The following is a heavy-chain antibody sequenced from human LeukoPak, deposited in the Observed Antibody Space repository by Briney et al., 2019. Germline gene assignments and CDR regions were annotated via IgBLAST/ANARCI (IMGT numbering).Heavy chain of an antibody. J-gene: IGHJ4*02. D-gene: IGHD4-17*01. CDR2: INHSGST. V-gene: IGHV4-34*01. Sequence: SETLSLTCTVSGGSISSYYWSWIRQPPGKGLEWIGEINHSGSTNYNPSLKSRVTISVDTSKNQFSLKLSSVTAADTAVYYCARGPVSPRFFYGDSDDYWGQGTLVTVSS. CDR1: GGSISSYY. CDR3: ARGPVSPRFFYGDSDDY.